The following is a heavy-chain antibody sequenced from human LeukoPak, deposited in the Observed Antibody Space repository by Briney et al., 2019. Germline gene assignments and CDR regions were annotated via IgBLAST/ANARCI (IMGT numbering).Heavy chain of an antibody. CDR3: AGRTVREMIITTYYYDSSGLDY. CDR2: IIPILGIA. Sequence: ASVKVSCKASGGAFSSYAISWVRQAPGQGLEWMGRIIPILGIANYAQKFQGRVTITADKSTSTAYMELSSLRSEDTAVYYCAGRTVREMIITTYYYDSSGLDYWGQGTLVTVSS. V-gene: IGHV1-69*04. J-gene: IGHJ4*02. CDR1: GGAFSSYA. D-gene: IGHD3-22*01.